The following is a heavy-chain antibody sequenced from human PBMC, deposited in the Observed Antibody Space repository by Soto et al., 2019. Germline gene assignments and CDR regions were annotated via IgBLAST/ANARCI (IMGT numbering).Heavy chain of an antibody. Sequence: QVQLVESGGGVVQPGRSLRLSCAASGFTFSSYAMHWVRQAPGKGLEWVAVISYDGSNKYYADSVKGRFTISRDNSKNTXXLXMNXMRAEDTAAYYCARSSHVPSMVATTKAYDYYGMDVWGQGTTVAVSS. CDR3: ARSSHVPSMVATTKAYDYYGMDV. D-gene: IGHD5-12*01. CDR2: ISYDGSNK. V-gene: IGHV3-30-3*01. CDR1: GFTFSSYA. J-gene: IGHJ6*02.